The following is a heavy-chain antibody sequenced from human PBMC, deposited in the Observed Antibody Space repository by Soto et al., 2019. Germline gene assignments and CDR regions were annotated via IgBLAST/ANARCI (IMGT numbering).Heavy chain of an antibody. V-gene: IGHV5-10-1*01. CDR2: IDPSDSYT. J-gene: IGHJ6*02. CDR3: ARHLIVPAAIRTYYYYGMDV. D-gene: IGHD2-2*02. Sequence: PGESLKISCKGSGYSFTSYWISWVRQMPGKGLEWMGRIDPSDSYTNYSPSFQGHVTISADKSISTAYLQWSSLKASDTAMYYCARHLIVPAAIRTYYYYGMDVWGQGTTVTVSS. CDR1: GYSFTSYW.